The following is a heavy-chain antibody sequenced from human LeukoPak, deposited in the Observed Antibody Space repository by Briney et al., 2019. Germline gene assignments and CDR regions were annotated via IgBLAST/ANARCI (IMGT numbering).Heavy chain of an antibody. CDR1: GGSFSGYY. CDR3: ARASAYYDFWSGTPEGYYFDY. V-gene: IGHV4-34*01. Sequence: SETLSLTCAAYGGSFSGYYWSWIRQPPGKGLEWIGEINHSGSTNYNPYLKSRVTISVDTSKNQFSLKLSSVTAADTAVYYCARASAYYDFWSGTPEGYYFDYWGQETLVTVSS. J-gene: IGHJ4*02. D-gene: IGHD3-3*01. CDR2: INHSGST.